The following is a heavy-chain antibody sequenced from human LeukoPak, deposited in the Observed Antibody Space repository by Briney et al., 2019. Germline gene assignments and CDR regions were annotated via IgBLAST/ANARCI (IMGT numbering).Heavy chain of an antibody. V-gene: IGHV3-21*01. Sequence: GGSLRLSCAASGFTFSSYSMNWVRQAPGKGLEWVSSISSGNDYIYYADSVKGRFAISRDNAKKSLYLQMNSLRGEDTATYYCARDGGYCVKGVCYIDYWGQGTLVTVSS. J-gene: IGHJ4*02. CDR3: ARDGGYCVKGVCYIDY. D-gene: IGHD2-15*01. CDR2: ISSGNDYI. CDR1: GFTFSSYS.